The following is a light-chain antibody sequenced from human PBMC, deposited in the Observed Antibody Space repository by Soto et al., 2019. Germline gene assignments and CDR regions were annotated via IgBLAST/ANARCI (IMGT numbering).Light chain of an antibody. Sequence: QSALTQPRSVSGSPGQPVTISCTGTSSDVGGYNYVSWYQRHPGEAPKLMIYDVSERPSGIPDRFSGSKSGNTASLTISGLQAEDEADYFCCSFAGSHSVVFGGGTKLTVL. J-gene: IGLJ3*02. CDR2: DVS. CDR1: SSDVGGYNY. V-gene: IGLV2-11*01. CDR3: CSFAGSHSVV.